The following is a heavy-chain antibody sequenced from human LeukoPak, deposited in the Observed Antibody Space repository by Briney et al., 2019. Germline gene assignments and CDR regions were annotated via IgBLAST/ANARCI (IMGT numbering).Heavy chain of an antibody. Sequence: ASVKVSCKASGYTFTSYGISWVRQAPGQGLEWMGWISAYNGNTNYAQKLQGRVTMTTDTSTSKAYMELRSLRSDDTAVYYCARQGGYCSSTSCPNWFDPWGQGTLVTVSS. CDR1: GYTFTSYG. D-gene: IGHD2-2*01. CDR3: ARQGGYCSSTSCPNWFDP. J-gene: IGHJ5*02. CDR2: ISAYNGNT. V-gene: IGHV1-18*01.